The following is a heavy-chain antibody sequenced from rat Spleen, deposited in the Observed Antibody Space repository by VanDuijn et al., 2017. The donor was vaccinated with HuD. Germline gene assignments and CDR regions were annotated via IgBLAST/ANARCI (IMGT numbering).Heavy chain of an antibody. Sequence: EVQLVESGGGLVQPGRSLKLSCAASGFTFSNYGMAWVRQAPGKGLEWVSSISSDGGNTYYPDSVKGRFTISRDNAKSTLYLHMDSLRSEDTATYYCARWGGGYFDFWGPGTMVTVSS. J-gene: IGHJ1*01. CDR1: GFTFSNYG. CDR3: ARWGGGYFDF. CDR2: ISSDGGNT. V-gene: IGHV5S23*01. D-gene: IGHD1-11*01.